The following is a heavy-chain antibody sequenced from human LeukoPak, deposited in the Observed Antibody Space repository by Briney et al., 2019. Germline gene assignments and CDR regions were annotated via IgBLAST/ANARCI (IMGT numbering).Heavy chain of an antibody. V-gene: IGHV3-7*03. CDR2: IKEDESEK. J-gene: IGHJ4*02. CDR3: VRGNPFGEY. CDR1: GFTFSAYW. Sequence: GGSLRLSCTASGFTFSAYWMFWVRQAPGKGLEWVANIKEDESEKYYVDSVKGRFTISRDNAKNSLYLQMNSLRVEDTAVYYCVRGNPFGEYWGQGTLVTVSS. D-gene: IGHD3-16*01.